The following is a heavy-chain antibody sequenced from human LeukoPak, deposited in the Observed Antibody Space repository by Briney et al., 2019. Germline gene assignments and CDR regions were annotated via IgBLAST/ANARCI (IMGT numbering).Heavy chain of an antibody. V-gene: IGHV1-58*01. CDR2: IVVGSGNT. CDR1: GFTFTISA. Sequence: SVKVSCKASGFTFTISAVQWVRQARGQRLEWIGWIVVGSGNTNYAQKFQERVTITRDMSTSTAYMELSSLRSEDTAVYYCAAPKEGSGWYQTWGQGTLVTVSS. CDR3: AAPKEGSGWYQT. J-gene: IGHJ4*02. D-gene: IGHD6-19*01.